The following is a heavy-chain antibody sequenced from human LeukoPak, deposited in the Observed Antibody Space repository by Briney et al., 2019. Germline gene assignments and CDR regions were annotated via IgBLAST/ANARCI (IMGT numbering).Heavy chain of an antibody. CDR1: GFTFSSYS. V-gene: IGHV3-21*01. D-gene: IGHD4-23*01. CDR2: ISSSSSYI. J-gene: IGHJ3*02. CDR3: ARVGGIDHDAFDI. Sequence: GGSLRLSCAASGFTFSSYSMNWVRQAPGKGLEWVSSISSSSSYIYYADPVKGRFTISRDNAKNSLYLQMNSLRAEDTAVYYCARVGGIDHDAFDIWGQGTMVTVSS.